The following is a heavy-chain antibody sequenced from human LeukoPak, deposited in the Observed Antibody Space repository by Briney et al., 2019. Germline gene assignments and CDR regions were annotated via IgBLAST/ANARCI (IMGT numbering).Heavy chain of an antibody. J-gene: IGHJ4*02. V-gene: IGHV3-11*01. CDR2: ISSSGSTI. Sequence: PGGSLRLSCAVSGFTFSSYAMSWIRQAPGKGLEWVSYISSSGSTIYYADSVKGRFTISRDNAKNSLYLQMNSLRAEDTAVYYCARVRDWYYYGSGSLIDYWGQGTLVTVSS. CDR1: GFTFSSYA. CDR3: ARVRDWYYYGSGSLIDY. D-gene: IGHD3-10*01.